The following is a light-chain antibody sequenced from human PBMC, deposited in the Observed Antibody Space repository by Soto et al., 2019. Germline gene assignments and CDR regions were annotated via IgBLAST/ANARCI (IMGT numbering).Light chain of an antibody. CDR2: GNN. CDR1: SSNIGAGYD. Sequence: QSVLTQPPSVSGAPGQRVTISCTGSSSNIGAGYDVHWYQQLPGTAPKLIIYGNNNRPSGVPDRLSGSKSGTSASLAITGLPAEDAADSYCQSSASSPSVLFGGGTKLTVL. CDR3: QSSASSPSVL. J-gene: IGLJ2*01. V-gene: IGLV1-40*01.